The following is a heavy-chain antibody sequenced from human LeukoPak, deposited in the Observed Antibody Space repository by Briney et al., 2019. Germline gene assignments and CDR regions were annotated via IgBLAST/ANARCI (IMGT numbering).Heavy chain of an antibody. V-gene: IGHV4-61*05. J-gene: IGHJ4*02. CDR2: IYYSGST. CDR3: ARTIGYCSGGNCYQLDY. CDR1: GGSISSSSYY. D-gene: IGHD2-15*01. Sequence: PSETLSLTCTVSGGSISSSSYYWSWIRQPPGKGLEWIGYIYYSGSTNYNPSLKSRVTVSVDTSKNQFSLKLSSVTAANTAVYYCARTIGYCSGGNCYQLDYWGQGTLITVSS.